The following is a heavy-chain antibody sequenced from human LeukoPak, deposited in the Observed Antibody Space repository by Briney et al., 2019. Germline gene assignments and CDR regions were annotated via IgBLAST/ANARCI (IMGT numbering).Heavy chain of an antibody. CDR1: GFTFSSYW. V-gene: IGHV3-7*01. CDR2: IKQDGSEK. J-gene: IGHJ4*02. CDR3: ARDRGGWTTVVTRKLDYYFDY. D-gene: IGHD4-23*01. Sequence: PGGSLRLSCAASGFTFSSYWMSWVRQAPGKGLEWVANIKQDGSEKYYVDSVKGRFTISRDNAKNSLYLQMNSLRAEDTAVYYCARDRGGWTTVVTRKLDYYFDYWGQGTLVTVSS.